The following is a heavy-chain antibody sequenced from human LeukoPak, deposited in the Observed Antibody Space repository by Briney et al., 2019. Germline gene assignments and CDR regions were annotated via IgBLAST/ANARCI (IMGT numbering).Heavy chain of an antibody. Sequence: GGSVTVSFKASGYTLSGYGITWVRQAPGQGLEWVGWITTYNGDKKYSEKFQGRVTMTTDTSTSTYYMELRSLRSDDTAIYYCARDCSNGVCYPRDYWGQGTLVTVST. J-gene: IGHJ4*02. CDR3: ARDCSNGVCYPRDY. V-gene: IGHV1-18*01. D-gene: IGHD2-8*01. CDR2: ITTYNGDK. CDR1: GYTLSGYG.